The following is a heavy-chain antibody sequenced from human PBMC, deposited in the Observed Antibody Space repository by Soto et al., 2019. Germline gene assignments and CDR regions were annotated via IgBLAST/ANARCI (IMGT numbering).Heavy chain of an antibody. CDR3: ATDYGWAFGI. J-gene: IGHJ3*02. D-gene: IGHD4-17*01. V-gene: IGHV3-15*01. Sequence: EVHLVASGGGLVKPGDSLRLSCAGSGLTFSNVRMTWVRQTPGKGLEWIGRIQSKSDGGTTDYPAAVKGRFTISRDDSKNTLYLQLNSLKTEDTAVYYCATDYGWAFGIWGQGTMVTVSS. CDR1: GLTFSNVR. CDR2: IQSKSDGGTT.